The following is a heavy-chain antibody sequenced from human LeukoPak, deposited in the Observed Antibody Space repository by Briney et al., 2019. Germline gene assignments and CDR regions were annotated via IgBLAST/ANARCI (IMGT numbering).Heavy chain of an antibody. D-gene: IGHD7-27*01. J-gene: IGHJ5*02. V-gene: IGHV4-31*03. CDR3: ARDLTGDQFFDP. CDR1: GGSISNDGYY. CDR2: IYYSGST. Sequence: SQTLSLTCNVSGGSISNDGYYWSWIRQHPGKGLGWLGYIYYSGSTYYNPSLKSRVTLSVDTSKSQLSLRLSSVTAADTAVYYCARDLTGDQFFDPWGQGTLVTVSS.